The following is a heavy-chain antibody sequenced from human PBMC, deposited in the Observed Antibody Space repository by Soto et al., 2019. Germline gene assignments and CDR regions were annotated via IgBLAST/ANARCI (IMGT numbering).Heavy chain of an antibody. CDR3: ASSPDTAMVDFDY. CDR2: ISSSSSYI. CDR1: GFTFSSYS. Sequence: PGGSLRLSCAAPGFTFSSYSMNWVRQAPGKGLEWVSSISSSSSYIYYADSVKGRFTISRDNAKNSLYLQMNSLRAEDTAVYYCASSPDTAMVDFDYWGQGTLVTVSS. J-gene: IGHJ4*02. D-gene: IGHD5-18*01. V-gene: IGHV3-21*01.